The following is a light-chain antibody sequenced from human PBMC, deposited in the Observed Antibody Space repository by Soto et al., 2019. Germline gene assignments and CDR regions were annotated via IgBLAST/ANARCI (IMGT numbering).Light chain of an antibody. CDR3: AAGDDTLNVYV. CDR2: SNN. Sequence: QSVLTQPPSASGTPGQRVTISCSGSSSNIGSNTVNWYQQLPGTAPKLLIYSNNQRPSGVPDRFSGSKSGTSASLAISGLQSEDEADYYWAAGDDTLNVYVFGTGTKVTVL. CDR1: SSNIGSNT. J-gene: IGLJ1*01. V-gene: IGLV1-44*01.